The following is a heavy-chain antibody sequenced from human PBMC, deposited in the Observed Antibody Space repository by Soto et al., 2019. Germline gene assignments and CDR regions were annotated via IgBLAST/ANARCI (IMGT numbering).Heavy chain of an antibody. V-gene: IGHV3-7*01. Sequence: EVQLVESGGGLVQPGGSLRLSCAASGFTFSTYRMSWVRQAPGKGLECVARIKQDGSEKYIVDSVKGRVSISRDNAKNSLYLQMNRTRADDTAVYYCARALNLDPWGQGTLVTVSS. J-gene: IGHJ5*02. CDR2: IKQDGSEK. CDR1: GFTFSTYR. CDR3: ARALNLDP.